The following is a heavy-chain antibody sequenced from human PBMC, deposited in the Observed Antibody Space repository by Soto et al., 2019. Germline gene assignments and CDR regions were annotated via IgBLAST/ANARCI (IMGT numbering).Heavy chain of an antibody. V-gene: IGHV1-18*01. CDR2: ISAYNGNT. CDR3: ARDSVQNNGYYWGFGRNRPHTHFDY. CDR1: GYTFTSYG. D-gene: IGHD3-22*01. J-gene: IGHJ4*02. Sequence: GASVKVSCKACGYTFTSYGISWVRQAPGQGLEWMGWISAYNGNTNYAQKLQGRVTMTTDTSTSTAYMELRSLRSDDTAVYYCARDSVQNNGYYWGFGRNRPHTHFDYWGQGTLVTVSS.